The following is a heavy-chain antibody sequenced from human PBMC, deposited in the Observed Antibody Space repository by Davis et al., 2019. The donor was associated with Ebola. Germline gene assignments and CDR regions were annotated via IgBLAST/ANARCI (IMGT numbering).Heavy chain of an antibody. V-gene: IGHV1-2*06. J-gene: IGHJ5*02. CDR2: INPNSGST. Sequence: ASVKVSCKASGYTFTGYYMHWVRQAPGQGLEWMGRINPNSGSTNYAQKFQGRVTMTRDTSISTAYMELSRLRSDDTAVYYCARVSSSWYEGWFDPWGRGTLVTVSS. CDR1: GYTFTGYY. CDR3: ARVSSSWYEGWFDP. D-gene: IGHD6-13*01.